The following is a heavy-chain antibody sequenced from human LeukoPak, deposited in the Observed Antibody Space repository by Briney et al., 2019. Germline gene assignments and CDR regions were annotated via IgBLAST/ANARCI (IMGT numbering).Heavy chain of an antibody. CDR3: ARRDYDFWSGSEGNWFDP. V-gene: IGHV1-69*02. CDR1: GGTFSSYT. CDR2: IIPIPGIA. Sequence: ASVKVSCKASGGTFSSYTISWVRQAPGQGLEWMGRIIPIPGIANYAQKFQGSVTITADKSTSTAYMELSSLRSEDTAVYYCARRDYDFWSGSEGNWFDPWGQGTLVTVSS. D-gene: IGHD3-3*01. J-gene: IGHJ5*02.